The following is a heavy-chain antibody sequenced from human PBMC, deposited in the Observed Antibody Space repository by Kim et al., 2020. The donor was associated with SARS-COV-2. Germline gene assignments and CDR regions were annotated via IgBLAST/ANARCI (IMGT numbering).Heavy chain of an antibody. CDR1: GFTFSSYS. J-gene: IGHJ6*02. Sequence: GGSLRLSCAASGFTFSSYSMNWVRQAPGKGLEWVSSISSSSSYIYYADSVKGRFTISRDNAKNSLYLQMNSLRAEDTAVYYCARDSPLLWFGESHYYGMDVWGQGTTVTVSS. CDR2: ISSSSSYI. D-gene: IGHD3-10*01. V-gene: IGHV3-21*01. CDR3: ARDSPLLWFGESHYYGMDV.